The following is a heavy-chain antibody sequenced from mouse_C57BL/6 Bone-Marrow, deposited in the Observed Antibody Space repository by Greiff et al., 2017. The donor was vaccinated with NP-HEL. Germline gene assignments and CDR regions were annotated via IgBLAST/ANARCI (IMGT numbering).Heavy chain of an antibody. D-gene: IGHD1-1*01. CDR1: GYTFTSYW. V-gene: IGHV1-61*01. CDR3: ARATTVVGGYWYFDV. J-gene: IGHJ1*03. CDR2: IYPSDSET. Sequence: VQLQQPGAELVRPGSSVKLSCKASGYTFTSYWMDWVKQRPGQGLEWIGNIYPSDSETHYNQKFKDKATLTVDKSSSTAYMQLSSLTSEDSAVYYCARATTVVGGYWYFDVWGTGTTVTVSS.